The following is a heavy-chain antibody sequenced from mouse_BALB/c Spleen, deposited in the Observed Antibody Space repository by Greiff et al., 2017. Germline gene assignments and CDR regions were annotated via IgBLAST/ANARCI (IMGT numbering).Heavy chain of an antibody. Sequence: VQLQQSGAELVRPGASVTLSCKASGYTFTDYEMHWVKQTPVHGLEWIGAIDPETGGTAYNQKFKGKATLTADKSSSTAYMELRSLTSEDSAVYYCTRTNGMVTTYYFDYWGQGTTLTVSS. CDR3: TRTNGMVTTYYFDY. D-gene: IGHD2-10*02. J-gene: IGHJ2*01. CDR2: IDPETGGT. CDR1: GYTFTDYE. V-gene: IGHV1-15*01.